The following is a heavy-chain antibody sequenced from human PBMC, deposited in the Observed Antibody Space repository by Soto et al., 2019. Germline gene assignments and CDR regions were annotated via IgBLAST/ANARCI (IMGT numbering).Heavy chain of an antibody. CDR2: ISGKNGNT. Sequence: QVHLVQSGGELKKPGASVKVSCKASGYSFSDFGITWVRQAPGQGLEWMGWISGKNGNTNYAQKGQGRVTVIADTSTSTASMEMRALTSDDTCIYYCARSDYYEDTGTFENWGQGTPVTVSS. J-gene: IGHJ4*02. V-gene: IGHV1-18*04. CDR3: ARSDYYEDTGTFEN. D-gene: IGHD4-17*01. CDR1: GYSFSDFG.